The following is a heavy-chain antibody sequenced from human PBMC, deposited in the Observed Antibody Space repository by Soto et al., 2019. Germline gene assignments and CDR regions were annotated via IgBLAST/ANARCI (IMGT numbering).Heavy chain of an antibody. D-gene: IGHD1-26*01. Sequence: EVQLVESGGGFVQPGGSLRLSCVASRFSCTNAWMSWVRQAPGKGPEWVGRIKSKTDGGTAYYAAPVQGRFTISSEDSQNTLYLHMDSLKTEDTARYHCSTDIGIYGLDIWGQGTTVTVSS. CDR1: RFSCTNAW. CDR2: IKSKTDGGTA. J-gene: IGHJ6*02. CDR3: STDIGIYGLDI. V-gene: IGHV3-15*01.